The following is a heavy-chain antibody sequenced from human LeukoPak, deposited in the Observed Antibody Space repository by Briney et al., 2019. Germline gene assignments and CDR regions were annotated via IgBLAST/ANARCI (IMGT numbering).Heavy chain of an antibody. CDR3: ARASYDILTGYYFDY. V-gene: IGHV1-69*06. CDR2: IIPIFGTA. D-gene: IGHD3-9*01. CDR1: GYTFTSYG. Sequence: ASVKVSCKASGYTFTSYGISWVRQAPGQGLEWMGWIIPIFGTANYAQKFQGRVTITADKSTSTAYMELSSLRSEDTAVYYCARASYDILTGYYFDYWGQGTLVTVSS. J-gene: IGHJ4*02.